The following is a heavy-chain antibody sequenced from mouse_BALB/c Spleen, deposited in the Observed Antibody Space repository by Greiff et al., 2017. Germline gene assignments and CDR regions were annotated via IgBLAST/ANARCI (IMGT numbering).Heavy chain of an antibody. CDR3: ARDYGYPYYAMDY. J-gene: IGHJ4*01. CDR1: GFTFSSFG. V-gene: IGHV5-17*02. Sequence: EVQRVESGGGLVQPGGSRKLSCAASGFTFSSFGMHWVRQAPEKGLEWVAYISSGSSTIYYADTVKGRFTISRDNPKNTLFLQMTSLRSEDTAMYYCARDYGYPYYAMDYWGQGTSVTVSS. CDR2: ISSGSSTI. D-gene: IGHD1-2*01.